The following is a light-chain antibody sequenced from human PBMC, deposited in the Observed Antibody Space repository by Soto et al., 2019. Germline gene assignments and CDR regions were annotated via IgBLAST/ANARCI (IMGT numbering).Light chain of an antibody. J-gene: IGKJ4*01. CDR1: QGISSW. CDR3: QQANSFPFT. CDR2: AAS. V-gene: IGKV1D-12*01. Sequence: DIQMTQSPSSVSASVGDRVTITCRASQGISSWLGWYQQKPGKAPKLLNYAASSLKSGVPSRCSGSGSGTDFTLTISSLQPEEFATYYCQQANSFPFTFGGGTKVEIK.